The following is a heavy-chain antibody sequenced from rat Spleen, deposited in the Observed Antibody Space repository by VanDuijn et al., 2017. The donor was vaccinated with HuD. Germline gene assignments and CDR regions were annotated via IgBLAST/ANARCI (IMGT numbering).Heavy chain of an antibody. J-gene: IGHJ2*01. V-gene: IGHV5-31*01. CDR2: ITNTGDNS. CDR3: ARNNYYFDY. CDR1: GFTFNNYW. Sequence: EVQLVESGGGLVQPGRSLKLSCVASGFTFNNYWMSWIRQAPGKGLEWVASITNTGDNSYYPDSVKGRFTISRDNAHDTLYLQMNSLRSEDTATYYCARNNYYFDYWGQGVMVTVSS. D-gene: IGHD1-10*01.